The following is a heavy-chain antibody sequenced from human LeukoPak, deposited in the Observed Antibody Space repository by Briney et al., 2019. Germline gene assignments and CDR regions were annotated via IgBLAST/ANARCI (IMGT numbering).Heavy chain of an antibody. CDR1: GDSVSSNSAA. J-gene: IGHJ4*02. V-gene: IGHV6-1*01. CDR3: ARGSWYYYDSSGYSSIV. Sequence: SQTLSLTCAISGDSVSSNSAAWNWFRQSPSRGLEWLGRTYCRSTCYSDYAVSVKSRITINPDTSKNQFSLQLNSVTPEDTAVYYCARGSWYYYDSSGYSSIVWGQGTLVTVSS. D-gene: IGHD3-22*01. CDR2: TYCRSTCYS.